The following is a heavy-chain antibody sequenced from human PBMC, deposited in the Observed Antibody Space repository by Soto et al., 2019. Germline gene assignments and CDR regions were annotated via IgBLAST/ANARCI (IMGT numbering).Heavy chain of an antibody. Sequence: QVQMVESGGGVVQPGRSLRLSCAASGFSFSTYGMHWVRQAPGKGLEWMAVISNDGSNKYYADSVKGRFTISRDNSKDTLFLQMNSLTAEDTAVYYCARDGGGFGELLLNSYDAFDLWGQGKLVTVSS. V-gene: IGHV3-30*03. J-gene: IGHJ3*01. CDR3: ARDGGGFGELLLNSYDAFDL. D-gene: IGHD3-10*01. CDR1: GFSFSTYG. CDR2: ISNDGSNK.